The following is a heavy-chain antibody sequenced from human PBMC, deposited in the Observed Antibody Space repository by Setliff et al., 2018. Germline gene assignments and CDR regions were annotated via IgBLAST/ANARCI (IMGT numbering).Heavy chain of an antibody. D-gene: IGHD3-22*01. Sequence: SVKVSCKASGYTFTSYGISWVRQAPGQGLEWMGGMIPLLGVAINAQRFQGRVTITADESTSTAYLELSSLRSEDTAVYYCARRIKQVVTHAFDIWGQGTVVTVSS. CDR1: GYTFTSYG. V-gene: IGHV1-69*10. J-gene: IGHJ3*02. CDR3: ARRIKQVVTHAFDI. CDR2: MIPLLGVA.